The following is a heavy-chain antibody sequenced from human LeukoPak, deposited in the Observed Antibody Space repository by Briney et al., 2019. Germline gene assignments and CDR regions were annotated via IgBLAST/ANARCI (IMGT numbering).Heavy chain of an antibody. CDR1: GFTFSDYY. CDR3: ASTNCGGDCYTSSWFDP. D-gene: IGHD2-21*02. V-gene: IGHV3-53*01. J-gene: IGHJ5*02. Sequence: GGSLRLSCAASGFTFSDYYMSWVRQAPGKGLEWVSVIYSGGSTYYADSVKGRFTISRDNSKNTLYLQMNSLRAEDTAAYYCASTNCGGDCYTSSWFDPWGQGTLVTVSS. CDR2: IYSGGST.